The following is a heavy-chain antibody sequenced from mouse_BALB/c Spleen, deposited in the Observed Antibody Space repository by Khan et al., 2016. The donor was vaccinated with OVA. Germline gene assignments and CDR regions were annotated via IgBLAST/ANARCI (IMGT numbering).Heavy chain of an antibody. J-gene: IGHJ4*01. CDR1: GYIFTNYG. Sequence: QIQLVQSGPELKKPGETVKISCKASGYIFTNYGMTWVQQAPGKGLKWMGWINTYTGEPTYADDFTGRFAFSLETSTNTAYLQINKQKKGDTATYVGARTLYGGGCNYAIDYWGQGTSVTVSS. D-gene: IGHD1-1*01. CDR2: INTYTGEP. CDR3: ARTLYGGGCNYAIDY. V-gene: IGHV9-3-1*01.